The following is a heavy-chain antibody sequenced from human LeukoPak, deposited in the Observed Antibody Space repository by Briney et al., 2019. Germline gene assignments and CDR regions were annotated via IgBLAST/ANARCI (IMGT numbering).Heavy chain of an antibody. CDR1: GGSISSYY. J-gene: IGHJ4*02. Sequence: SETLSLTCTVSGGSISSYYWSWIRQPPGKGLEWIGYIYYSGSTNYNPSLKSRVTISVDTSKNQFSLKLSSVTAADTAAYYCARESHLGGSGTFFDYWGQGTLVTVSS. V-gene: IGHV4-59*01. D-gene: IGHD3-10*01. CDR3: ARESHLGGSGTFFDY. CDR2: IYYSGST.